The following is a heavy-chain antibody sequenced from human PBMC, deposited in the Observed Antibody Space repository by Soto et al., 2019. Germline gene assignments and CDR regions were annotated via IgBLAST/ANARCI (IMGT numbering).Heavy chain of an antibody. J-gene: IGHJ6*02. Sequence: SETLSLTCTVSNGSISSGDYHWSWIRQPPGKGLEWIGAIYYSGSTYYNPSLKSRIRISVDTSKNQLSLKVNSVTAADTAVYYCARDYRPPSAGAMDVWGQGTTVTVSS. CDR2: IYYSGST. V-gene: IGHV4-30-4*01. CDR1: NGSISSGDYH. D-gene: IGHD2-15*01. CDR3: ARDYRPPSAGAMDV.